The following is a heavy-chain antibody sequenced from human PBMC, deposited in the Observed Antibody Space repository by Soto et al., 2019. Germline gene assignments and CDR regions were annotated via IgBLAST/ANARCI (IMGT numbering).Heavy chain of an antibody. CDR3: AKDGTSGGTYFDY. CDR1: GFTFSNYG. Sequence: QVQLVDSGGGVVQPGRSLRLSCAASGFTFSNYGMHWVRQAPGKGLEWVAFISYHGSDKNYADSVKGRFTIPRDNSKNTFYLQMNSLRVDDTAVYYCAKDGTSGGTYFDYWGQGTLVTVSS. CDR2: ISYHGSDK. J-gene: IGHJ4*02. V-gene: IGHV3-30*18.